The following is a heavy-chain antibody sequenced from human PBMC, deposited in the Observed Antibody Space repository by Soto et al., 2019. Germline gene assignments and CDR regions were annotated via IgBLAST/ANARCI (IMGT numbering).Heavy chain of an antibody. V-gene: IGHV3-7*03. D-gene: IGHD5-18*01. J-gene: IGHJ4*02. CDR3: ARGYSIDY. CDR1: GFTFSSYW. CDR2: IKQSGSET. Sequence: EVQLVESGGGLVQPGGSLRLSCAASGFTFSSYWMTWVRQAPGKGLEWVANIKQSGSETYYVDCVKGRLTISRDDAKNVLYLQMNTLRAEDTAVYFCARGYSIDYWGQGTLVTVSS.